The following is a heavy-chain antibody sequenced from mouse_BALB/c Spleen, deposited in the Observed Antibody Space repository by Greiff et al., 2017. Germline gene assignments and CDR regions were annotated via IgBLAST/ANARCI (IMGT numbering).Heavy chain of an antibody. CDR1: GFSLTSYD. CDR2: IWTGGGT. Sequence: QVHVKQSGPGLVAPSQSLSITCTVSGFSLTSYDISWIRQPPGKGLEWLGVIWTGGGTNYNSAFMSRLSISKDNSKSQVFLKMNSLQTDDTAIYYCVRGPQLTGLAYWGQGTLVTVSA. J-gene: IGHJ3*01. V-gene: IGHV2-9-2*01. D-gene: IGHD4-1*01. CDR3: VRGPQLTGLAY.